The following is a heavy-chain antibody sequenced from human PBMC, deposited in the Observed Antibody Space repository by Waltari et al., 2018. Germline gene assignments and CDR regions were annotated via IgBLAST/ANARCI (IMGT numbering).Heavy chain of an antibody. CDR1: GFTFDNHV. CDR3: AKDADSSGWYGGIDY. J-gene: IGHJ4*02. Sequence: EVQVVESGGGLVQPGGSLRLSCAASGFTFDNHVMHWVRQAPGKVLEWVSSINYNRRNVGYADSVEGRFTSSRDNAKRSLYLQMSSLRTEDTALYYCAKDADSSGWYGGIDYWGQGALVTVSS. CDR2: INYNRRNV. V-gene: IGHV3-9*01. D-gene: IGHD6-19*01.